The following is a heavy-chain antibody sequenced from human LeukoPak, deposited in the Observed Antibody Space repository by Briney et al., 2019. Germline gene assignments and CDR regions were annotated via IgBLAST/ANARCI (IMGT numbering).Heavy chain of an antibody. CDR2: ISWNSGSI. CDR1: GFTVSSNY. Sequence: GGSLRLSCAASGFTVSSNYMSWVRQAPGKGLEWVSGISWNSGSIGYADSVKGRFTISRDNAKNSLYLQMNSLRAEDTALYYCAKDITIGRLVGAYDAFDIWGQGTMVTVSS. D-gene: IGHD1-26*01. V-gene: IGHV3-9*01. CDR3: AKDITIGRLVGAYDAFDI. J-gene: IGHJ3*02.